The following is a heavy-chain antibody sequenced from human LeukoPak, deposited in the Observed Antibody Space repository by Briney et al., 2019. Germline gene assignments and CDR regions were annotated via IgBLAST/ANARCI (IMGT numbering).Heavy chain of an antibody. CDR3: ATGGGDWYSDL. CDR2: ISPYNGNT. Sequence: ASVNVSCKASGYTFTNYDISWVRQAPGKGLEGMGWISPYNGNTDSAQEFQGRITLTTDTSTSTAYMELRSLTSDDSAVYYCATGGGDWYSDLWGRGTLVTVSS. CDR1: GYTFTNYD. V-gene: IGHV1-18*01. D-gene: IGHD3-10*01. J-gene: IGHJ2*01.